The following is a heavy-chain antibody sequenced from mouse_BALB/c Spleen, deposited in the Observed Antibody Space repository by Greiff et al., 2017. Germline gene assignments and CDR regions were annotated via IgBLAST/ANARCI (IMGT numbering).Heavy chain of an antibody. J-gene: IGHJ4*01. V-gene: IGHV7-3*02. CDR1: GFTFTDYY. Sequence: EVQRVESGGGLVQPGGSLRLSCATSGFTFTDYYMSWVRQPPGKALEWLGFIRNKANGYTTEYSASVKGRFTISRDNSQSILYLQMNTLRAEDSATYYCARDTEYGNPMDYWGQGTSVTVSS. D-gene: IGHD2-10*02. CDR2: IRNKANGYTT. CDR3: ARDTEYGNPMDY.